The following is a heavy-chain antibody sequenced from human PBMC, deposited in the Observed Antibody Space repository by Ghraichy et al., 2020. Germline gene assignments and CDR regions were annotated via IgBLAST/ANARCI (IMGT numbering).Heavy chain of an antibody. D-gene: IGHD3-3*01. CDR2: ISSSSSYI. J-gene: IGHJ4*02. V-gene: IGHV3-21*01. CDR1: GFTFSSYS. CDR3: ARDLVPILEPSPY. Sequence: GESLNISCAASGFTFSSYSMNWVRQAPGKGLEWVSSISSSSSYIYYADSVKGRFTISRDNAKNSLYLQMNSLRAEDTAVYYCARDLVPILEPSPYWGQGTLVTVSS.